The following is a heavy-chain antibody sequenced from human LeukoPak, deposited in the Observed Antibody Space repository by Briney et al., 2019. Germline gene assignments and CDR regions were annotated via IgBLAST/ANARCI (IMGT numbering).Heavy chain of an antibody. V-gene: IGHV1-69*05. D-gene: IGHD3-10*01. CDR1: GGTFSSYA. CDR3: ARGHPFPGSYEY. J-gene: IGHJ4*02. Sequence: SVKVSCKASGGTFSSYAISWVRQAPGQGLEWMGGIIPIFGTANYAQKFQGRVTITTDESTSTAYMELSSLRSEDTAVYYCARGHPFPGSYEYWGQGTLVTVSS. CDR2: IIPIFGTA.